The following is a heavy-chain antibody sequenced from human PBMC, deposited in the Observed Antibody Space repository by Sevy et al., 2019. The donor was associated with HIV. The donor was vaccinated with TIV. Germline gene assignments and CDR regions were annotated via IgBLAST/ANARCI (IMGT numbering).Heavy chain of an antibody. Sequence: GGSLRLSCEGSGFIFNSYWMSWVRQAPGKGLEWVANIKEDGSEENYVDSVKGRFTISRDNAKNSVYLEMNSLRVEDTAVYFCASEDSFAAFFDYWGQGTRVTVS. D-gene: IGHD3-22*01. J-gene: IGHJ4*02. CDR3: ASEDSFAAFFDY. V-gene: IGHV3-7*01. CDR2: IKEDGSEE. CDR1: GFIFNSYW.